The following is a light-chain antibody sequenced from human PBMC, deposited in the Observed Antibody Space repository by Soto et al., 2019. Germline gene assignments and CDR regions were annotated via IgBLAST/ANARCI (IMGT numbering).Light chain of an antibody. J-gene: IGLJ2*01. CDR2: EVS. CDR3: SSYTSSSTLV. V-gene: IGLV2-14*01. Sequence: QFALTQPASVSGSPGQSITISCTGTSCDVGGYNYVSWYQQHPGKAPKLMIYEVSNRPSGVSNRFSGSKSGNTASLTISGLQAEDEADYYCSSYTSSSTLVFGGGTKLTDL. CDR1: SCDVGGYNY.